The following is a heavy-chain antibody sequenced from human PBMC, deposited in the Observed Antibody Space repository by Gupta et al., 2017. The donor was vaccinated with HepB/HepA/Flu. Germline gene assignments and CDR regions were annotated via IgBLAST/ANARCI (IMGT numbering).Heavy chain of an antibody. J-gene: IGHJ4*02. CDR3: TTDAVVIRQYYYDSSGYYFF. V-gene: IGHV3-15*01. Sequence: EVQLVESGGGLVKPGGSLRLSCAASGFTFSNAWMRWVRQAPGKGLEWVGRIKSKTDGGTTDYAAPVKGRFTIARDDSKNTLYLQRNSMKTEETAVYYCTTDAVVIRQYYYDSSGYYFFWGQGTLVTVSS. CDR2: IKSKTDGGTT. CDR1: GFTFSNAW. D-gene: IGHD3-22*01.